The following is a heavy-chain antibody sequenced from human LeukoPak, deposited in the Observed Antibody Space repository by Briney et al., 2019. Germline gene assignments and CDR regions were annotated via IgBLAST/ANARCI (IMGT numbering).Heavy chain of an antibody. Sequence: SETLSLTCTVSGYSISSGYYWSWIRQPPGKGLEWIGYIYYSGSTNYNPSLKSRVTISVDTSKNQFSLKLSSVTAADTAVYYCARDLAAAGTYNWFDPWGQGTLVTVSS. CDR2: IYYSGST. D-gene: IGHD6-13*01. CDR1: GYSISSGYY. J-gene: IGHJ5*02. V-gene: IGHV4-61*01. CDR3: ARDLAAAGTYNWFDP.